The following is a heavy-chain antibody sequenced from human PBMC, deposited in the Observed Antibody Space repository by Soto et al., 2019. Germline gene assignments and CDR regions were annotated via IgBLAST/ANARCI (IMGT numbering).Heavy chain of an antibody. CDR1: GFTFRDRA. D-gene: IGHD3-22*01. CDR2: ISANGASI. J-gene: IGHJ5*02. V-gene: IGHV3-23*01. CDR3: AKDRYYDTPGWFDP. Sequence: GESLKISCVGSGFTFRDRAMRWVRQAPGRGLEWVSAISANGASIQHADSVKGRFSVSRDNAKNTVYLQMDNLRTEDSAVYYCAKDRYYDTPGWFDPWRQGSRVTVSS.